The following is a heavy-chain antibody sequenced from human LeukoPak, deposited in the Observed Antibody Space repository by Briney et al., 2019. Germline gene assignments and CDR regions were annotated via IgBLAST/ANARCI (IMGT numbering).Heavy chain of an antibody. D-gene: IGHD2-21*01. CDR3: ARPIVVVPLRAFDI. V-gene: IGHV4-34*01. Sequence: ASETLSLTCAVYGGSLSGYYWSWIRQPPGKGLEWIGEINHSGSTNYNPSLKSRVTISVDTSKNQFSLKLSSVTAADTAVYYCARPIVVVPLRAFDIWGQGTMVTVSS. CDR2: INHSGST. J-gene: IGHJ3*02. CDR1: GGSLSGYY.